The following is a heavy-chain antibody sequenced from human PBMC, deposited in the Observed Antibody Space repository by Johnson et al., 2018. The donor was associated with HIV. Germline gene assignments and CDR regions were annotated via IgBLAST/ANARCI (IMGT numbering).Heavy chain of an antibody. D-gene: IGHD3-16*01. CDR2: IWYDGSDK. Sequence: QVQLVESGGGVVQPGMSLRVSCIASGFTFSSYGMHWVRQAPGKGLEWVAVIWYDGSDKHYADSVKGRFTISRDNAKNSLYLQMNSLRAEDTAVYYCARGSRYTHDNDDVYLLQALDIWGQGTVVTVSS. CDR1: GFTFSSYG. CDR3: ARGSRYTHDNDDVYLLQALDI. J-gene: IGHJ3*02. V-gene: IGHV3-33*01.